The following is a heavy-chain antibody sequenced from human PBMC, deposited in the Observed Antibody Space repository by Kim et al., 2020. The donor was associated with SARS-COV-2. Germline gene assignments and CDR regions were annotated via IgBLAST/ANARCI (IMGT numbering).Heavy chain of an antibody. D-gene: IGHD5-18*01. CDR3: ARTQTPGYSYGLFFPGPAGYYYYGMDV. J-gene: IGHJ6*02. V-gene: IGHV2-70*11. Sequence: SGPTLVNPTQTLTLTCTFSGFSLSTSGMCVSWIRQPPGKALEWLARIDWDDDKYYSTSLKTRLTISKDTSKNQVVLTMTNMDPVDTATYYCARTQTPGYSYGLFFPGPAGYYYYGMDVWGQGTTVTVSS. CDR1: GFSLSTSGMC. CDR2: IDWDDDK.